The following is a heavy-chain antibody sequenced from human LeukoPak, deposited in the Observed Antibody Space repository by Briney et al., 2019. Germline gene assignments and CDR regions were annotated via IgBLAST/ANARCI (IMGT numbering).Heavy chain of an antibody. J-gene: IGHJ4*02. D-gene: IGHD2-2*01. CDR2: IYYSGST. Sequence: SETLSLTCTVSGGSISPYYWCWIRQPPGKGLEWIGYIYYSGSTNYNPSLKSRVTISVDTSKNQFSLRLSSVTAADTAVYYCARARGYCSSTSCSLDFGYWGQGTLVTVSS. V-gene: IGHV4-59*01. CDR3: ARARGYCSSTSCSLDFGY. CDR1: GGSISPYY.